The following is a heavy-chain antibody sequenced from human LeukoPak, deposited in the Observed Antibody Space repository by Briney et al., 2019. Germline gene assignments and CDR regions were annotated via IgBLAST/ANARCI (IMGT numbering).Heavy chain of an antibody. CDR3: ARDPRGWELFYYYYYMDV. CDR2: ISSSSSYI. D-gene: IGHD1-26*01. CDR1: GFTFSSYS. Sequence: GGSLRLSCAASGFTFSSYSMNWVRQAPGKGLEWVSSISSSSSYIYYADSVKGRFTISRDNAKNSLYLQMNSLRAEDTAVYYCARDPRGWELFYYYYYMDVWGKGTTVTVSS. J-gene: IGHJ6*03. V-gene: IGHV3-21*01.